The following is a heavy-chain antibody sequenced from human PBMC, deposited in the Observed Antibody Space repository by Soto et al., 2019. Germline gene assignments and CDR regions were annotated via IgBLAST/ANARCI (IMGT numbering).Heavy chain of an antibody. CDR3: VRIRYQLPSSVLWLDP. J-gene: IGHJ5*02. V-gene: IGHV4-34*01. CDR1: GGFLSESY. D-gene: IGHD3-16*01. Sequence: SESLSLTCAVYGGFLSESYWTWIRQPPGKGLEWIGEINHVGGTNYNPSLKSRVTMSVDTSQNQFSLRLISVTAADTAMYFCVRIRYQLPSSVLWLDPWGQGTPVTVSS. CDR2: INHVGGT.